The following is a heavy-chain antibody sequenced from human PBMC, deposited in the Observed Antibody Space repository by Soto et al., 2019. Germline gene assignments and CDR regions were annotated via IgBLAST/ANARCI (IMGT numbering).Heavy chain of an antibody. CDR2: ISGYNGNT. V-gene: IGHV1-18*04. CDR1: GYTFSGYS. J-gene: IGHJ6*02. D-gene: IGHD2-21*01. Sequence: SVKVSCKASGYTFSGYSITWVRQAPGQGLEWMGRISGYNGNTNYARTLRGRLTLTTDTSTSTAYMELRSLTSDDTAVYYCARDVFCGGAPACPDMDVWGQGTTVTVSS. CDR3: ARDVFCGGAPACPDMDV.